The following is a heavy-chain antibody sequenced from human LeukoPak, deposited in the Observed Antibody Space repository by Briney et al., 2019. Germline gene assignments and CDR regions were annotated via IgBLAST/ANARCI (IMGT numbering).Heavy chain of an antibody. CDR1: GFTFSIYW. Sequence: GGSLRLSCTASGFTFSIYWMSWVRQAPGKGLDWVANIKPDGSEQYYVDSVRGRFTVSRGNAKNSLYLQMNSLSAEDTAVYYCARDNNAAFDIWGLGTMVTVSS. CDR3: ARDNNAAFDI. J-gene: IGHJ3*02. D-gene: IGHD2-2*01. CDR2: IKPDGSEQ. V-gene: IGHV3-7*04.